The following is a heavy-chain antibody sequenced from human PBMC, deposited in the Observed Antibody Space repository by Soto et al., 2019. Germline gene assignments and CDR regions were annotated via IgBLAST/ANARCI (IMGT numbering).Heavy chain of an antibody. CDR1: GFTFSSYG. CDR3: ARDRAAGIFVWEY. D-gene: IGHD6-13*01. J-gene: IGHJ4*02. V-gene: IGHV3-33*01. CDR2: IWYDGSNK. Sequence: QVQLVESGGGVVQPGRSLRLSCAASGFTFSSYGRHWVRQAPGKGLEWVAVIWYDGSNKYYADSVKGRFTISRDNSKNTLYLQMDSLRAEDTAVYYCARDRAAGIFVWEYWGQGTLFTVSS.